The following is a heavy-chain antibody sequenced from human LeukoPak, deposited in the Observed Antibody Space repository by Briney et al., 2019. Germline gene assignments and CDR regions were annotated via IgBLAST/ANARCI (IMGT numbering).Heavy chain of an antibody. D-gene: IGHD3-10*01. CDR3: AAGKLLWFGELLSGTFDY. V-gene: IGHV1-69*05. J-gene: IGHJ4*02. CDR2: IIPIFGTA. CDR1: GVTLSSYA. Sequence: SVKVSCKASGVTLSSYAISWVRQAPGQGLEWMGGIIPIFGTATYAQKFQGRVTITTDESTRTAYMELSSLTSEDTTLYYCAAGKLLWFGELLSGTFDYWGQGTLVTVSS.